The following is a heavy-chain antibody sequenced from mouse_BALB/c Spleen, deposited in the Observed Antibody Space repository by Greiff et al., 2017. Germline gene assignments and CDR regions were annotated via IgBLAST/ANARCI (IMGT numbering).Heavy chain of an antibody. CDR2: ISSGGSYT. V-gene: IGHV5-9-4*01. D-gene: IGHD1-2*01. J-gene: IGHJ1*01. Sequence: EVQVVESGGGLVKPGGSLKLSCAASGFTFGSYSMSWVRQSPEKRLEWVAEISSGGSYTYYPDTVTGRFTISRDNARNTLYLEMSSLRSEDTAMYYCARDTTARYFDVWGAGTTVTVSS. CDR3: ARDTTARYFDV. CDR1: GFTFGSYS.